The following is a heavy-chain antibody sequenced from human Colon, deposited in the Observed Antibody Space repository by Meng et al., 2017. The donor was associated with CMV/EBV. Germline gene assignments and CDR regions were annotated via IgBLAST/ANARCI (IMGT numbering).Heavy chain of an antibody. CDR1: GASMRGFH. CDR2: VYYSGGT. V-gene: IGHV4-59*01. CDR3: ARRAYCGNDCYFFDF. D-gene: IGHD2-21*02. Sequence: LALTCTVSGASMRGFHWTWIRQTPGKGLECLGYVYYSGGTTYHPSLKSRVTISVDTSQNQFSLNLSSVTAADTAMYYCARRAYCGNDCYFFDFWGQGTLVTVSS. J-gene: IGHJ4*02.